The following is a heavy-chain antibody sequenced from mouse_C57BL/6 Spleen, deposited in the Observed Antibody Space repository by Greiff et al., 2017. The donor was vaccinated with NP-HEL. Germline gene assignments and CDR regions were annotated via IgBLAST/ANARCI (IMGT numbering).Heavy chain of an antibody. CDR3: EKCPITTVVAVPYYFDY. CDR1: GYTFTDYY. Sequence: EVQLQQSGPVLVKPGASVKMSCKASGYTFTDYYMNWVKQSHGKSLEWIGVINPYNGGTSYNQKFKGKDTLTVDKSSSAAYMELNSLTSEDSAVYYCEKCPITTVVAVPYYFDYWGQGTTLTVSS. D-gene: IGHD1-1*01. V-gene: IGHV1-19*01. CDR2: INPYNGGT. J-gene: IGHJ2*01.